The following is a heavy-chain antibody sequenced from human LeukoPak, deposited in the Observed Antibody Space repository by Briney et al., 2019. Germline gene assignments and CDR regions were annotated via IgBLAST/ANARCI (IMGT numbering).Heavy chain of an antibody. Sequence: ASVKVSCKASGYTFTGYYMHWVRQAPGQGLEWMGWINPNSGGTNYAQKFQGRVTMTRDTSISTAYMELSRLRSDDTAVYYCASRGYYDSSGLLGFDPWGQGTLVTVSS. CDR2: INPNSGGT. CDR1: GYTFTGYY. D-gene: IGHD3-22*01. CDR3: ASRGYYDSSGLLGFDP. J-gene: IGHJ5*02. V-gene: IGHV1-2*02.